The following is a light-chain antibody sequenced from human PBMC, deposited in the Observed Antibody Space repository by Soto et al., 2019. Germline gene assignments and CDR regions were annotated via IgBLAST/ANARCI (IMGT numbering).Light chain of an antibody. CDR1: QGIGNS. J-gene: IGKJ1*01. V-gene: IGKV1-27*01. CDR2: AAS. Sequence: DIQMTQSPSSLSASVGDRVTITCRASQGIGNSLACYQQKPGRVPNLLIYAASTLLSGVPSRFSGSGSGTDFTLTISSLQPEDVATYYCQKYDSAPWTFGQGTKVE. CDR3: QKYDSAPWT.